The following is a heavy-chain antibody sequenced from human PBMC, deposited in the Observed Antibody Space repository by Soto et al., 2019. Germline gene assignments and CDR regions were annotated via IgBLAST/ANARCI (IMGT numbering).Heavy chain of an antibody. Sequence: SLRLSCTSSVFTFGDYAMSCVRHSPGKGLEWISFIRNKAYRGTTKYAASVRGRFTISRDDSKSIAYLQMNSLKTEDTAVYYCTRGDMALNDYWGKETMVTVSS. CDR2: IRNKAYRGTT. D-gene: IGHD2-15*01. J-gene: IGHJ4*02. CDR3: TRGDMALNDY. CDR1: VFTFGDYA. V-gene: IGHV3-49*04.